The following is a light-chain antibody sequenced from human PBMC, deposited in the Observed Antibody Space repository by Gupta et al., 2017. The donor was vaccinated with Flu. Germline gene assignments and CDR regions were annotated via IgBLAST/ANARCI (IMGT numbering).Light chain of an antibody. V-gene: IGLV1-40*01. J-gene: IGLJ1*01. CDR2: GNT. CDR3: HSYDNSLSDLYV. CDR1: SSNGANYD. Sequence: VLTQPPSVSGAPGQRLTISCTGTSSNGANYDVHWYQQLPGTAPNLLLIGNTYRPSGVPDRVSGSKSGTSASLIITDLQAEEEADYYCHSYDNSLSDLYVFGTGTKVTV.